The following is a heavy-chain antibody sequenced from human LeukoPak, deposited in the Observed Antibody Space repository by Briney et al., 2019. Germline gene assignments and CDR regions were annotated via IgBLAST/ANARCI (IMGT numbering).Heavy chain of an antibody. J-gene: IGHJ4*02. Sequence: SETLSLTCTVSGDSINSGSYYWGWIRQPPGKGLEWFGSISHRGNTYYNPSLRSRVTISVDMSKNQLSLKLSSVTAADTAVYYRARLYEVKRPPDYWGQGTLVTVSS. D-gene: IGHD2-8*01. CDR3: ARLYEVKRPPDY. CDR1: GDSINSGSYY. CDR2: ISHRGNT. V-gene: IGHV4-39*01.